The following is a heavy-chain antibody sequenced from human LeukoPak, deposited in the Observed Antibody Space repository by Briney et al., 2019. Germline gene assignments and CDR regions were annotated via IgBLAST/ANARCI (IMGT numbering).Heavy chain of an antibody. Sequence: SETLSLTCAVYGGSFSGYYWSWIRQPPGKGLEWIGEINHSGSTNYNPSLKSRVTISVDTSKNQFSLKLSSVTAADTAVYYCARAGIVGALDYWGQGTLVTVSS. CDR1: GGSFSGYY. J-gene: IGHJ4*02. CDR2: INHSGST. D-gene: IGHD1-26*01. CDR3: ARAGIVGALDY. V-gene: IGHV4-34*01.